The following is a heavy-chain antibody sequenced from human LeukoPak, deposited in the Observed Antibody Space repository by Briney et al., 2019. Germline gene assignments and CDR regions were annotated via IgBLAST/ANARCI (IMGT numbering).Heavy chain of an antibody. CDR1: GDTFISYA. CDR2: IIPIFGTA. CDR3: ARGRMAGTYVFDS. Sequence: ASVKVSCKASGDTFISYAISWERQAPGQGLEWMGGIIPIFGTANYAQKFQGRVTITADESTSTAYMELSSLRSEDTAVYYCARGRMAGTYVFDSWGQGTLVTVSS. J-gene: IGHJ4*02. D-gene: IGHD6-19*01. V-gene: IGHV1-69*13.